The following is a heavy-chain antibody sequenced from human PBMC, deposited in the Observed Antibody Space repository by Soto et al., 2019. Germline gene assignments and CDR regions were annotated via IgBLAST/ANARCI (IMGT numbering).Heavy chain of an antibody. CDR2: IIPILGIA. CDR3: ASRYDSSDY. D-gene: IGHD3-22*01. V-gene: IGHV1-69*02. CDR1: GGTFSSYT. Sequence: QVQLVQSGAEVKKPGSSVKVSCKASGGTFSSYTISWVRQAPGQGLEWMGRIIPILGIANYAQKFQGRVTXXAEKSTSTAYMELSSLRSEDTAVYYCASRYDSSDYWGQGTLVTVSS. J-gene: IGHJ4*02.